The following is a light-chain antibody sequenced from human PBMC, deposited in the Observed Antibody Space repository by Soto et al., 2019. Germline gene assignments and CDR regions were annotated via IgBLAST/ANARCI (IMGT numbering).Light chain of an antibody. V-gene: IGLV1-47*01. CDR1: SSNIGSNY. Sequence: QSVLTQPPSASGTPGQRVTTSCSGSSSNIGSNYVYWYQQLPGTAPKLLIYNNNQWPSGVPDRISGSKSGTSASLAISGLRSEDEADYYCAAWDDSLSGVVFGGGTKLTVL. CDR3: AAWDDSLSGVV. J-gene: IGLJ2*01. CDR2: NNN.